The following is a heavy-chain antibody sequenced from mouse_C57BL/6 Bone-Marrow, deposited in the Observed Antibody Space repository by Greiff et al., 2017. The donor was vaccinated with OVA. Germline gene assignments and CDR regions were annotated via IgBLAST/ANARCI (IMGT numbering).Heavy chain of an antibody. CDR1: GYTFTDYY. J-gene: IGHJ2*01. V-gene: IGHV1-84*01. CDR2: IDPGSGNT. Sequence: LQESGPELVKPGASVKISCKASGYTFTDYYINWVKQRPGQGLEWIGWIDPGSGNTTYNEKFKGKATLTVDTSSSPAYMQLSSLTSEDSAVYFCARSTAYYSPRDYWGQGTTLTVSS. D-gene: IGHD2-12*01. CDR3: ARSTAYYSPRDY.